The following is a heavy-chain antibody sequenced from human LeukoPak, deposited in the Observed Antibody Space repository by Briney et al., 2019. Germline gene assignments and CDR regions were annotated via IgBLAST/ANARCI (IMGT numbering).Heavy chain of an antibody. D-gene: IGHD3-22*01. CDR1: GFTFSDSW. V-gene: IGHV3-7*01. J-gene: IGHJ4*02. CDR2: MNQDGSEK. CDR3: ARRASYYYDSSGYYYGPFDY. Sequence: PGGSLRLSCGASGFTFSDSWMSWVRQAPGKGLEWVANMNQDGSEKAYVDSVKGRFAISRDNAKNSLYLQMNSLRAEDTAVYYCARRASYYYDSSGYYYGPFDYWGQGTLVTVSS.